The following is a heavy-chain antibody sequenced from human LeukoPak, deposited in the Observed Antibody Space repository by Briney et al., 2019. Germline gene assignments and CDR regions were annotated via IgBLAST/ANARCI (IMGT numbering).Heavy chain of an antibody. CDR3: ASLVNYYDSSGSDY. Sequence: TPGGSLRLSCAASGFTFSSYGMHWVRQAPGKGLEWVSSISSSSSYIYYADSVKGRFTISRDNAKNSLYLQMNSLRAEDTAVYYCASLVNYYDSSGSDYWGQGTLVTVSS. CDR2: ISSSSSYI. CDR1: GFTFSSYG. J-gene: IGHJ4*02. D-gene: IGHD3-22*01. V-gene: IGHV3-21*01.